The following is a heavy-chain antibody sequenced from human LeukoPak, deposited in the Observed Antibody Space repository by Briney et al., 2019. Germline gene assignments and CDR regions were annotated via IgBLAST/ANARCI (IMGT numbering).Heavy chain of an antibody. CDR1: GYTFTDYY. CDR3: ARVARDIVVVPAAISPAYYYYMDV. J-gene: IGHJ6*03. D-gene: IGHD2-2*02. V-gene: IGHV1-8*02. Sequence: ASVKVSCKASGYTFTDYYMYWVRQAPGQGLEWMGWMDPNSGNTGYAQKFQGRVTMTRNTSISTAYMELSSLRSEDTAVYYCARVARDIVVVPAAISPAYYYYMDVWGKGTTVTISS. CDR2: MDPNSGNT.